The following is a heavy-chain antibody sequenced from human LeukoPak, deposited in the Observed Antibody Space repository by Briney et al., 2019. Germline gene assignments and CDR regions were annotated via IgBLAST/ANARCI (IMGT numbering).Heavy chain of an antibody. CDR1: GASISSHY. CDR3: WGRDQGAESGFDY. V-gene: IGHV4-4*09. CDR2: IYNSGST. D-gene: IGHD3-16*01. Sequence: SETLSLTCTVSGASISSHYWTWIRQPPGRGLEWVGYIYNSGSTNYNPSLDSRVSISLDTSKSQFSLRLSSVTAADTAVYYCWGRDQGAESGFDYWGQGSLVIVSS. J-gene: IGHJ4*02.